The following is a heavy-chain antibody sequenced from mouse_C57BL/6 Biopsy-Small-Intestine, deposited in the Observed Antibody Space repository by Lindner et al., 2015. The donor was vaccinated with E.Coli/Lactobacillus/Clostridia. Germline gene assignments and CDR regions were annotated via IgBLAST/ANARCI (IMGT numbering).Heavy chain of an antibody. CDR1: GFTFSSYG. CDR2: ISSGGSYT. CDR3: AMDY. V-gene: IGHV5-6*01. J-gene: IGHJ4*01. Sequence: VQLQESGGDLVKPGGSLKLSCAASGFTFSSYGMSWVRQTPDKRLEWVATISSGGSYTYYPDSVKGRFTISRDNAKNTLYLQMSSLKSEDTAMYYCAMDYWGQGTSVTVS.